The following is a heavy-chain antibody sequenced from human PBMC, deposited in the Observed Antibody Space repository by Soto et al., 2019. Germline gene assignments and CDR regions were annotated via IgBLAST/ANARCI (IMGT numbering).Heavy chain of an antibody. V-gene: IGHV4-31*03. J-gene: IGHJ5*02. Sequence: QVQLQESGPGLVKPSQTLSLTCTVSGGSISSGGYYWSWIRQHPGKGLEWIGYIYYSGSTYYNPSLKRRVTISVDTSKNQFSLKLSSVTAADTAVYYCARAEITMVRGVIITEGWFDPWGQGTLVTVSS. CDR1: GGSISSGGYY. CDR3: ARAEITMVRGVIITEGWFDP. D-gene: IGHD3-10*01. CDR2: IYYSGST.